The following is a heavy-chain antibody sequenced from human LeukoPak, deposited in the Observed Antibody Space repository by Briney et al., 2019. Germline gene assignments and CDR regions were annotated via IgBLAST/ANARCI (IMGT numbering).Heavy chain of an antibody. V-gene: IGHV4-38-2*02. CDR2: IYHSRST. CDR1: GYSISSGYD. D-gene: IGHD2-15*01. J-gene: IGHJ4*02. Sequence: PSETLSLTCTVSGYSISSGYDWGWIRQPPGKGLEWIGSIYHSRSTYYNPSLKSRVTISVDTSKNQFSLKLSSVTAADTAVYYCAILGYCSGGSCYEFDYWGQGTLVTVSS. CDR3: AILGYCSGGSCYEFDY.